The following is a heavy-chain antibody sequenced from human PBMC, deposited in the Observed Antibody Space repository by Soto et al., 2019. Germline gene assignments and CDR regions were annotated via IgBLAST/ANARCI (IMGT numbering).Heavy chain of an antibody. J-gene: IGHJ4*02. CDR1: GYSFNIYW. CDR2: IYPGDSDT. V-gene: IGHV5-51*01. CDR3: ASSWSIAASPLVY. Sequence: PGESLKISCKASGYSFNIYWIGWVRQMPGKGLEWMGIIYPGDSDTRYSPSFQGQVTISADKSISTAYLQWSSLKASDTAMYYCASSWSIAASPLVYWGQGTLVTVSS. D-gene: IGHD6-6*01.